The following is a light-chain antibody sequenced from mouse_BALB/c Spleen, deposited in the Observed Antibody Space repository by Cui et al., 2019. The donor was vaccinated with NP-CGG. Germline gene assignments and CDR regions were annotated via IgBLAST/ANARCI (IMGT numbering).Light chain of an antibody. J-gene: IGLJ1*01. CDR3: ALWYSNHWV. CDR1: TGAVTTNNY. CDR2: GTN. V-gene: IGLV1*01. Sequence: HAVVTQESALTTSPGETVTLTGRTSTGAVTTNNYANWVQEKPNHLFTGLIGGTNNRAPGVPARFSGSLIGDKAALTITGAQTEDEAIYFCALWYSNHWVFGGGTKLTVL.